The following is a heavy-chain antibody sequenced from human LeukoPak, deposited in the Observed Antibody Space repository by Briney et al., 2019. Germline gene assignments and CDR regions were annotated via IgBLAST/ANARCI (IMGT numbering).Heavy chain of an antibody. J-gene: IGHJ5*02. CDR3: ARGGLYSSAWFDP. D-gene: IGHD6-19*01. CDR1: GGTFSSYS. CDR2: IIPILNIT. V-gene: IGHV1-69*02. Sequence: GASVKVSCKASGGTFSSYSISWVRQAPGQGLEWMGRIIPILNITNFEQKYRGRVAITADRSTNMVYMELSSLRSEDTAVYYCARGGLYSSAWFDPWGQGTLVTVSS.